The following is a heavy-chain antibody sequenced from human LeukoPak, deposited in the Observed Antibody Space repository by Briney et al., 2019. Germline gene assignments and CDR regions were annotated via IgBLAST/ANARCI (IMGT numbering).Heavy chain of an antibody. CDR1: GFTFSSYG. CDR3: YHSSGSPLPGDAFDI. J-gene: IGHJ3*02. Sequence: GGSLRLSCAASGFTFSSYGMHWVRQAPGKGLEWVAFIRYDGSNKYYADSVKGRFTISRDNSKNTLYLQMNSLRAEDTAVYYCYHSSGSPLPGDAFDIWGQGTMVTVSS. V-gene: IGHV3-30*02. CDR2: IRYDGSNK. D-gene: IGHD3-22*01.